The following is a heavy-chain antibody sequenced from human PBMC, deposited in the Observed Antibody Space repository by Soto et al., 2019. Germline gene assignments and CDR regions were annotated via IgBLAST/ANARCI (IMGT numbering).Heavy chain of an antibody. D-gene: IGHD2-15*01. CDR2: IYYSGST. CDR1: GGSIISYY. V-gene: IGHV4-59*01. CDR3: AREEEGNCSGGTGVNPPDAFDI. J-gene: IGHJ3*02. Sequence: TSETLSLTCTVSGGSIISYYWSWIRQPPGKGLEWIGYIYYSGSTNYNPSLKSRVTISVDTSKNQFSLKLSSVTAADKAVYYCAREEEGNCSGGTGVNPPDAFDIGGQGTRVPVSS.